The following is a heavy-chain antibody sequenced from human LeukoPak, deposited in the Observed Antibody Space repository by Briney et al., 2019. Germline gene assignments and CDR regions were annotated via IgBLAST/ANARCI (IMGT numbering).Heavy chain of an antibody. J-gene: IGHJ4*02. Sequence: MPSETLSLTCAVYGGSFSGYYWSWIRQPPRKGLEWIGEINHSGSTNYNPSLKSRVTISVDTSKNQFSLKLSSVTAADTAVYYCARGRGNFDYWGQGTLVTVSS. CDR1: GGSFSGYY. CDR2: INHSGST. CDR3: ARGRGNFDY. V-gene: IGHV4-34*01. D-gene: IGHD3-16*01.